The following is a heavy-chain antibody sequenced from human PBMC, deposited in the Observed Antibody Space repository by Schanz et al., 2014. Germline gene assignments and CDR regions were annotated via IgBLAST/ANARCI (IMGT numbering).Heavy chain of an antibody. CDR3: ARGGPADYFDD. V-gene: IGHV3-23*01. J-gene: IGHJ4*02. CDR1: EFTFSTDA. CDR2: ISGGGGTP. Sequence: DVHLLESGGGLVQPGGSLRLSCAASEFTFSTDAMSWVRQAPGKGLEWVSAISGGGGTPYYADSVKGRFTISRDNSKNTLNPHMNSLRAEATAVYYCARGGPADYFDDWGQGTLVTVSS.